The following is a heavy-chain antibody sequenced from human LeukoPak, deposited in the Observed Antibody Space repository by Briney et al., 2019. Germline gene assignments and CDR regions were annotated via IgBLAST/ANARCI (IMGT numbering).Heavy chain of an antibody. J-gene: IGHJ4*02. CDR3: ATGRRGREQLVVGYFDY. CDR1: GFTFDDSV. Sequence: GGSLRLSCAASGFTFDDSVMNWVRQAPGKGLEWVSGINWNRGSTGYADSVKGRFTISRDNAKNSLYLQMNSLRAEDTALYYCATGRRGREQLVVGYFDYWGQGTLVTVSS. D-gene: IGHD6-13*01. V-gene: IGHV3-20*04. CDR2: INWNRGST.